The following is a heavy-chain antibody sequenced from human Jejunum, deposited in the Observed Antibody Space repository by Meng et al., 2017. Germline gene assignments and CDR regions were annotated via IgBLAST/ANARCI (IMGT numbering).Heavy chain of an antibody. D-gene: IGHD3-10*01. V-gene: IGHV3-23*01. Sequence: GESLKISCVGSGISFSKYAMNWVRQAPGKGLEWVSLISASGTTTYYADSVKGRFIISRDNSKNTLYLQMDSLRAEDTAVFYCAKAQFYHDSGSYSDFWGHGTLVTVSS. J-gene: IGHJ4*01. CDR2: ISASGTTT. CDR3: AKAQFYHDSGSYSDF. CDR1: GISFSKYA.